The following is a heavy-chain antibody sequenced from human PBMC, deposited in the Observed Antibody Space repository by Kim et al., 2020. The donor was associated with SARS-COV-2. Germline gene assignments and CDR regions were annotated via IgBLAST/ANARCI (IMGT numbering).Heavy chain of an antibody. CDR2: INVGNGNT. V-gene: IGHV1-3*01. CDR1: GYTFTSYA. Sequence: ASVKVSCKASGYTFTSYAIHWVRQAPGQRLEWVGWINVGNGNTKYSQKFQGRVTITRDTSASTAYMDLSSLRSEDTAVYYCARGLGGAVAGDWGQGTLVTVSS. D-gene: IGHD6-19*01. J-gene: IGHJ4*02. CDR3: ARGLGGAVAGD.